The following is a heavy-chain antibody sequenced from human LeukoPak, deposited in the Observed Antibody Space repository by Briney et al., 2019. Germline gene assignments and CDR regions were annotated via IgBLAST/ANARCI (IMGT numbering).Heavy chain of an antibody. CDR2: ISRSGGST. CDR1: GFTFSNDA. Sequence: GGSLRLSHAASGFTFSNDAMSWVRQDPGKGLEWVSGISRSGGSTSYSGSVKASFTTSRNNSKNTVYLKMNILRAEHTALYYSAKTIPDLDFWGQGTLVTVSS. J-gene: IGHJ4*02. D-gene: IGHD1-14*01. CDR3: AKTIPDLDF. V-gene: IGHV3-23*01.